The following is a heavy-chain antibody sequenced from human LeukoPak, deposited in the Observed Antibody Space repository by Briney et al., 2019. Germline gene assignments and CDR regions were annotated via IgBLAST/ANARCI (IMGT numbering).Heavy chain of an antibody. J-gene: IGHJ4*02. CDR3: ARDLAGYNSFDD. CDR1: GFTLSNYA. Sequence: GGSLRLSSAASGFTLSNYAMNWVRQAPGKGLEGVAGISHDGSNKYYADSVKARLTISRDNSKNTLYLQMNSLRTEDTAVYCCARDLAGYNSFDDWGQGTLVTVSS. CDR2: ISHDGSNK. D-gene: IGHD5-24*01. V-gene: IGHV3-30-3*01.